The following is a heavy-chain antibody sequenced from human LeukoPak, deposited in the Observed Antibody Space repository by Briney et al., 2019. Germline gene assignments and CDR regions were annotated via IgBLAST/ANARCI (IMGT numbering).Heavy chain of an antibody. CDR2: INDSGENT. D-gene: IGHD6-19*01. Sequence: GGSLRLSCVASGIIFNDYAMNWVRQAPGKGPEWVSSINDSGENTYYADSVKGRFTISRDNSKNTLYLQMDSLRADDTAKYFCARSARGSGWFYYFDSWGQGALVTVSS. J-gene: IGHJ4*02. CDR3: ARSARGSGWFYYFDS. V-gene: IGHV3-23*01. CDR1: GIIFNDYA.